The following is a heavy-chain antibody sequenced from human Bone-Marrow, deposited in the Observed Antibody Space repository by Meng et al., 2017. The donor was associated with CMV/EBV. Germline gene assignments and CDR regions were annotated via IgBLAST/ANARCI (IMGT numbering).Heavy chain of an antibody. Sequence: GESLKISCAASGFTFSSYSMNWVRQAPGKGLEWVAVISYDGSNKYYADSVKGRFTISRDNSKNTLYLQMNSLRAEDTAVYYCAKGRCGFWKPCYGMDVWGQGTTVTVSS. CDR1: GFTFSSYS. V-gene: IGHV3-30*18. J-gene: IGHJ6*02. CDR3: AKGRCGFWKPCYGMDV. D-gene: IGHD3-3*01. CDR2: ISYDGSNK.